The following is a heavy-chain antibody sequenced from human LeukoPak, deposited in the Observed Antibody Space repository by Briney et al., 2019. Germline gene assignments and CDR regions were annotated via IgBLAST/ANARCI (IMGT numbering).Heavy chain of an antibody. D-gene: IGHD3/OR15-3a*01. Sequence: GGSLRLSCAASGFTFSTYWMYWVRQAPGKGLEYVSRINNDGGGTTYADSVKGRFTIPRDNAKNTVYLQMNSLRPEDTAMYYCARGGLDHAFDFWGQGTMVTVSS. CDR2: INNDGGGT. CDR3: ARGGLDHAFDF. V-gene: IGHV3-74*01. J-gene: IGHJ3*01. CDR1: GFTFSTYW.